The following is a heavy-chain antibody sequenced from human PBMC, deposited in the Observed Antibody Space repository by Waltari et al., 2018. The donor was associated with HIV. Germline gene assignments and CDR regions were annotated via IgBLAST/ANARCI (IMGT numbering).Heavy chain of an antibody. J-gene: IGHJ4*02. CDR1: GFIFSDSD. Sequence: EVKLVESGGGLVQQGGSLRLSCAASGFIFSDSDMTWVRQITGKGLEWVSAITTTGDTFYPDSVKGRFTISRENADRSFYLQMNDLKVGDTAVYYCARGPHSSFDYWGGYPFWGQGTLVTVSA. D-gene: IGHD2-21*01. V-gene: IGHV3-13*01. CDR3: ARGPHSSFDYWGGYPF. CDR2: ITTTGDT.